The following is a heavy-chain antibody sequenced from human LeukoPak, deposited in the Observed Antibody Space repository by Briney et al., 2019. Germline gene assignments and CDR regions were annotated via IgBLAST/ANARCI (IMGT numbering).Heavy chain of an antibody. V-gene: IGHV1-2*06. CDR1: GYILTGYY. J-gene: IGHJ6*02. CDR3: ARGTYGMDV. CDR2: INPNSGGT. Sequence: ASVKVSCEASGYILTGYYMHWVRQAPGQGLEWMGRINPNSGGTNYAQKFQGSVTMTRDTSISTAYMELSRLRSDDAAVYYCARGTYGMDVWGQGTTVTVSS.